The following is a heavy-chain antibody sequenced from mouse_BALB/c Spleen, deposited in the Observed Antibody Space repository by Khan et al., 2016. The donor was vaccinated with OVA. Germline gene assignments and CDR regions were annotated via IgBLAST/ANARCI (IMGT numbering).Heavy chain of an antibody. CDR3: ASHLTGSFAY. D-gene: IGHD4-1*01. V-gene: IGHV5-6*01. CDR1: GFTFSSYS. Sequence: EVELVESGGDLVKPGGSLKLSCAASGFTFSSYSMSWVRQTPDKRLEWVATISSDGDYTYYPDIVTGRFTISRDNAKNTLYLQMSSLKSEDTAMYYCASHLTGSFAYWGQGTLVTVSA. J-gene: IGHJ3*01. CDR2: ISSDGDYT.